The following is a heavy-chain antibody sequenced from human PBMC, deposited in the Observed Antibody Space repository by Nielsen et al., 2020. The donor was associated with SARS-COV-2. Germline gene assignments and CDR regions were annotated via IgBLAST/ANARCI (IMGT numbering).Heavy chain of an antibody. CDR2: ISGSTSTI. CDR1: GLTFSGYT. J-gene: IGHJ4*02. D-gene: IGHD6-19*01. CDR3: AREYSSAWGFDY. V-gene: IGHV3-48*01. Sequence: GGSLRLSCAASGLTFSGYTMNWVRQAPGKGLEWISYISGSTSTIFYADSVRGRFTISRDNAKNSVYLQMNTLRAEDTAVYYCAREYSSAWGFDYWGQGTLVTVSS.